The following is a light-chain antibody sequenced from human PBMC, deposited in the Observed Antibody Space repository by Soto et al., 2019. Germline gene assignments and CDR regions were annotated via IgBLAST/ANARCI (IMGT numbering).Light chain of an antibody. Sequence: QSALTQPASVSGSHGQSITISCTGTSSDVGGYNYVSWYQQHPGKAPKLMIYDVSNRPSGVSNRFSGSKSGNTASLTISGLQAEDEADYYCSSYTSSSARGVFGGGTKLTVL. J-gene: IGLJ2*01. CDR3: SSYTSSSARGV. CDR2: DVS. V-gene: IGLV2-14*01. CDR1: SSDVGGYNY.